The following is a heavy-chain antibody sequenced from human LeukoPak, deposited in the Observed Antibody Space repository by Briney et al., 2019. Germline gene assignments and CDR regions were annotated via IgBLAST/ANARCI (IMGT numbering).Heavy chain of an antibody. Sequence: GGSLRLSCAASGFTFDDYGMSWVRQAPGKGLEWVSGINWNGGSTGYADSVKGRFTISRDNAKNSLYLQMNSLRAEDTALYYCARLSAYCGGDCYCDYWGQGTLVTVSS. CDR1: GFTFDDYG. CDR2: INWNGGST. CDR3: ARLSAYCGGDCYCDY. V-gene: IGHV3-20*04. D-gene: IGHD2-21*02. J-gene: IGHJ4*02.